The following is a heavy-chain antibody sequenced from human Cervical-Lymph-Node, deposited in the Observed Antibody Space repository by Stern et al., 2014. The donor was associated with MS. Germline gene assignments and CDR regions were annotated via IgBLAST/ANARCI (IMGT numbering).Heavy chain of an antibody. CDR2: ISAYDGNT. V-gene: IGHV1-18*01. CDR1: GYTFTRYG. D-gene: IGHD1-26*01. CDR3: ARDGVGNDDAFDI. J-gene: IGHJ3*02. Sequence: QVQLVQSGAEVEKPGASVKVSCKASGYTFTRYGISWVRQAPGQGLEWMGWISAYDGNTRYAQQFRGRVTLTTDTSTSTAYMELRSLISDDTAVYYCARDGVGNDDAFDIWGQGTLVTVSS.